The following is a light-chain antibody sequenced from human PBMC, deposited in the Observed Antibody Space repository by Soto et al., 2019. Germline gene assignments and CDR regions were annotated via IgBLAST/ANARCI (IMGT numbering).Light chain of an antibody. Sequence: EIVLTQSPATLSLSPGERATISCRASQSINTYLAWYQQRPTQTPRLLIYGASNRATGVPARFSGRGSGTDFTLTISSLEPEDFAVYYCQQRSNWPPVTFGPGTKVEI. CDR2: GAS. CDR1: QSINTY. V-gene: IGKV3-11*01. J-gene: IGKJ3*01. CDR3: QQRSNWPPVT.